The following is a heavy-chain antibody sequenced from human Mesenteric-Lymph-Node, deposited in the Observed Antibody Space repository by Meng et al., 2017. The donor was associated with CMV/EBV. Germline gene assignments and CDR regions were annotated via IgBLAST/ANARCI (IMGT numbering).Heavy chain of an antibody. CDR3: ARDGLTVYGGWFDP. CDR1: GYTFTGYY. V-gene: IGHV1-2*02. J-gene: IGHJ5*02. D-gene: IGHD2-8*01. CDR2: INPNSGGT. Sequence: ASVKVSCKASGYTFTGYYMHWVRQAPGQGLEWMGWINPNSGGTNYAQKFQGRVTMTRDTSISTAYMELSRLRSDDTAVYYCARDGLTVYGGWFDPWGQGTLVTVSS.